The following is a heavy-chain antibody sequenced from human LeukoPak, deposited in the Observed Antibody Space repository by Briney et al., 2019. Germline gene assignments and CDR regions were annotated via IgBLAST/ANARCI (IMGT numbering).Heavy chain of an antibody. CDR2: IIPILGIA. CDR3: AREVSNWFDP. J-gene: IGHJ5*02. D-gene: IGHD6-6*01. Sequence: SVKVSCKASGYTFTSYGISWVRQAPGQGLEWMGRIIPILGIANYAQKFQGRVTITADKSTSTAYMELSSLRSEDTAVYYCAREVSNWFDPWGQGTLVTVSS. CDR1: GYTFTSYG. V-gene: IGHV1-69*04.